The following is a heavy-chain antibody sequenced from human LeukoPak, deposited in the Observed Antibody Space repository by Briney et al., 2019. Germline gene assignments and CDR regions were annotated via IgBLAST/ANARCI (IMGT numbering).Heavy chain of an antibody. J-gene: IGHJ4*02. CDR3: ARNRDGYNSFDY. V-gene: IGHV4-31*03. CDR2: IYYSGSS. Sequence: SETLSLTCTVSGGSINNGGYYWSWIRQHPGKGLEWIGYIYYSGSSYYNPSLRSRVTISVDTSKNHFSLKLSSVTAADTAVYYCARNRDGYNSFDYWGQGTLVTVS. CDR1: GGSINNGGYY. D-gene: IGHD5-24*01.